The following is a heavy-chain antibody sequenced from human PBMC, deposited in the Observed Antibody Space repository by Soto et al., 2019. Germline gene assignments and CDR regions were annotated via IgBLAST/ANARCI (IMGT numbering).Heavy chain of an antibody. V-gene: IGHV4-34*01. CDR1: AGSFSGYY. D-gene: IGHD4-17*01. CDR3: ARGVQVTVNSYYYYMDV. Sequence: QVQLQQWGAGLLKPSETLSLTCAVYAGSFSGYYWSWIRQPPGKGLEWIGEINHRGSTDYNTSLMSRVTITVDTSKNQFSLKLSSVTAADTTVYYCARGVQVTVNSYYYYMDVWGNGTTFTVSS. CDR2: INHRGST. J-gene: IGHJ6*03.